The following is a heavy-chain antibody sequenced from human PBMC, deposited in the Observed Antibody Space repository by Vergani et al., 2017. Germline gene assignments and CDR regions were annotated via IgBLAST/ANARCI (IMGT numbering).Heavy chain of an antibody. Sequence: QVQLVQSGAEVKKPGPSVKVSCKASGGTFSSYAISWVRQAPGQGLEWMGVIIPILGIANYAQKFQGRVTITADKSTSTAYMKLSSLRSEDTAVYYCAGYGSGSYYYYGMDVWGQGTTVTVSS. J-gene: IGHJ6*02. D-gene: IGHD3-10*01. V-gene: IGHV1-69*09. CDR3: AGYGSGSYYYYGMDV. CDR1: GGTFSSYA. CDR2: IIPILGIA.